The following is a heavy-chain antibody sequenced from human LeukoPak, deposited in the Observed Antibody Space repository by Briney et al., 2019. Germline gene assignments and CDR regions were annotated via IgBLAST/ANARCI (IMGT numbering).Heavy chain of an antibody. Sequence: SETLSLTCSVSGYSFTSGHYWGWIRQPPGKGLEWIANIYHTGSAHYNPSLKSRVTISVDTSKNQFSLKLSSVTAADTAVYYCARGEHSVDSWGQGMLVAVSS. CDR3: ARGEHSVDS. CDR1: GYSFTSGHY. J-gene: IGHJ4*02. CDR2: IYHTGSA. D-gene: IGHD1/OR15-1a*01. V-gene: IGHV4-38-2*02.